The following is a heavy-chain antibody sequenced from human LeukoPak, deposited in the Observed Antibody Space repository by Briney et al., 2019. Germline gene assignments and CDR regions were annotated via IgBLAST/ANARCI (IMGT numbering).Heavy chain of an antibody. J-gene: IGHJ3*02. Sequence: SETLSLTCAVYGGSFSGYYWSWIRQPPGKGLEWIGEINHSGSTNYNPSLKSRVTISVDTSKNQFSLKLSSVTAADTAVYYCARQDAFDIWGQGTMVTVSS. CDR1: GGSFSGYY. CDR2: INHSGST. V-gene: IGHV4-34*01. CDR3: ARQDAFDI.